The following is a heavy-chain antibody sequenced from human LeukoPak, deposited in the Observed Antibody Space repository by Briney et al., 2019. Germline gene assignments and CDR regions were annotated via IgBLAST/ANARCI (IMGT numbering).Heavy chain of an antibody. V-gene: IGHV4-61*02. CDR2: IYTSGST. CDR1: GGSISSGSYY. CDR3: ARESVVVPAANYYMDV. J-gene: IGHJ6*03. D-gene: IGHD2-2*01. Sequence: MPSETLSLTCTVSGGSISSGSYYWSWIRQPAGKGLEWIGRIYTSGSTNYNPSLKSRVTISVGTSKNQFSLKLSSVTAADTAVYYCARESVVVPAANYYMDVWGKGTTDTVSS.